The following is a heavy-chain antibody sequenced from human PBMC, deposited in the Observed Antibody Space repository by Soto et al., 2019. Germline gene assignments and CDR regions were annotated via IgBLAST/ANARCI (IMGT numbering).Heavy chain of an antibody. CDR1: GYTFSSYA. CDR3: ARDTGDGPFDF. D-gene: IGHD7-27*01. J-gene: IGHJ4*02. Sequence: ASVKVSCKASGYTFSSYAMHWVRQAPGQRLEWMGWINAGYGNTKSSQKFQDRVTISRDTSASTAYMELTSLRSEDTAVYYCARDTGDGPFDFWGQGTLVTVSS. CDR2: INAGYGNT. V-gene: IGHV1-3*01.